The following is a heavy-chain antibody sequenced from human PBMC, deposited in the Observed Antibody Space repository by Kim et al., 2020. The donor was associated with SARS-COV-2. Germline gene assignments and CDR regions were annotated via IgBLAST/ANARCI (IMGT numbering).Heavy chain of an antibody. CDR3: ARRSGIAVFGSTAYGMDV. V-gene: IGHV4-59*08. CDR1: GDSLSSFY. J-gene: IGHJ6*02. D-gene: IGHD6-19*01. CDR2: ILYSGQT. Sequence: SETLSLTCSVSGDSLSSFYWNWIRQTPGKGLEWIGSILYSGQTNYNPSLKSRLSMSIDTSKKQFSLRLTSVTAADTAIYYCARRSGIAVFGSTAYGMDVWGQGTTVTVSS.